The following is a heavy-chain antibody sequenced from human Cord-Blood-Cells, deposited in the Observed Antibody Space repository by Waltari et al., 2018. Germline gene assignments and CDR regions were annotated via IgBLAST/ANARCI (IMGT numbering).Heavy chain of an antibody. D-gene: IGHD6-13*01. CDR1: GGSFSGYY. CDR3: AAKAAAGGFDY. V-gene: IGHV4-34*01. Sequence: QVQLQQWGAGLLKPSETLSLTCAVYGGSFSGYYWSWIRQPPGKGLEWIGEINHSGSTNYNPSRKRRVTISVDTSKNQFSLKLSSVTAADTAVYYCAAKAAAGGFDYWGQGTLVTVSS. CDR2: INHSGST. J-gene: IGHJ4*02.